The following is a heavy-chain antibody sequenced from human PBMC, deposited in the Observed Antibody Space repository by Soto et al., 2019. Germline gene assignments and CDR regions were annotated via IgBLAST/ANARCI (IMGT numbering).Heavy chain of an antibody. CDR3: ARVSIAADGPSIDL. D-gene: IGHD6-25*01. CDR2: ILHTGST. Sequence: SETLSLTCTVSGGSISSGNYYWSWVRQPPGKGLEWIGYILHTGSTYFNPSLKSRVSISIDTSKSHFSLKLTSVTAADTAMFYCARVSIAADGPSIDLWGQGALVTVSS. V-gene: IGHV4-30-4*01. J-gene: IGHJ5*02. CDR1: GGSISSGNYY.